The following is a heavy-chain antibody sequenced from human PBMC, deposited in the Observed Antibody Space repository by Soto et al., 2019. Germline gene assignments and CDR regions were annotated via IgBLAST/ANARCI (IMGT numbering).Heavy chain of an antibody. J-gene: IGHJ4*02. CDR2: VIPILGQA. CDR1: GGIFSSYA. D-gene: IGHD6-6*01. V-gene: IGHV1-69*01. CDR3: ARVGGIGAPPGTDY. Sequence: QVQLLQSGAEVKKPGSSVKVSCKSSGGIFSSYAISWLRQAPGQMLEWMGAVIPILGQAYYAQDLQDRVSITADESTRTTYMELSSLRSEDTAVYFCARVGGIGAPPGTDYWGQGTLVTVSS.